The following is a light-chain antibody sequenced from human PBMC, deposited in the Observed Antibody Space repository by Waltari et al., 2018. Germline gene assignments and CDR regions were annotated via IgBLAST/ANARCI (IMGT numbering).Light chain of an antibody. V-gene: IGKV1-5*03. Sequence: DIQMTQSPSTLSASVGDRVILTCRASQSIGGWLAWYQQKPEKAPKLLIYKASSLHSGVPSRFSGSGSGTEFTLTISSLQPDDFATYYCQQYNSDSLYSFGQGTKLEIK. CDR3: QQYNSDSLYS. CDR1: QSIGGW. CDR2: KAS. J-gene: IGKJ2*01.